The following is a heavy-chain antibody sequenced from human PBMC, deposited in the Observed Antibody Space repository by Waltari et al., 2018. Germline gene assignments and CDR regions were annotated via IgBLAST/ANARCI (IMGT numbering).Heavy chain of an antibody. D-gene: IGHD3-3*01. CDR1: GFTFSSYA. CDR3: ARAYYDFWRSHAIYYGMDV. J-gene: IGHJ6*02. Sequence: EVQLVESGGGLVQPGGSLRLSCAASGFTFSSYAMHWVRQAPGTGLEYVSAISSNGGSTYYANSVKGRFTISRDNSKNTLYLQMGSLRAEDMAVYYCARAYYDFWRSHAIYYGMDVWGQGTTVTVSS. CDR2: ISSNGGST. V-gene: IGHV3-64*01.